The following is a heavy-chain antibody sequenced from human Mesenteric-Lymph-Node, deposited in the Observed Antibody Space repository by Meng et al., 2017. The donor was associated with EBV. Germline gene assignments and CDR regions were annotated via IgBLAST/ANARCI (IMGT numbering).Heavy chain of an antibody. V-gene: IGHV4-30-2*01. CDR3: ARVAGSNYGSGSYYFDY. J-gene: IGHJ4*02. D-gene: IGHD3-10*01. CDR1: GGSISSGGYS. CDR2: IYHSGST. Sequence: RQLQDSGRGLGKPSQTLSLTCAVSGGSISSGGYSWSWIRQPPGKGLEWIGYIYHSGSTYYNPSLKSRVTISVDRSKNQFSLKLSSVTAADTAVYYCARVAGSNYGSGSYYFDYWGQGTLVTVSS.